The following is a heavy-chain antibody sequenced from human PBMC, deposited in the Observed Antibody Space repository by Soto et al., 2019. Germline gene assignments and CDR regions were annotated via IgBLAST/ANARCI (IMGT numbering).Heavy chain of an antibody. D-gene: IGHD6-6*01. V-gene: IGHV4-30-2*01. CDR3: ASSTIAAVHGYYYYYYGMDV. Sequence: SETLSLTCAVSGGSISSDGYSWSWIRQPPGTGLEWIGYIYHSGSTYYNPSLKSRVTISVDRSKNQFSLKVSSVTAADTAVYYCASSTIAAVHGYYYYYYGMDVWGQGTTVTVSS. CDR1: GGSISSDGYS. J-gene: IGHJ6*02. CDR2: IYHSGST.